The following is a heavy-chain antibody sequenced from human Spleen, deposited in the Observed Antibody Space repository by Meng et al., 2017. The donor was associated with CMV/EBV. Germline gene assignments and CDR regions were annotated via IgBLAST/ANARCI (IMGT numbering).Heavy chain of an antibody. V-gene: IGHV1-3*01. D-gene: IGHD3-16*02. Sequence: YSFSTYDMHWVRQAPGQRLEWMGWINSVNSNTEYSQKFQGRVSMRRDKSASTAYVELSRLTSEDTAVYYCARGGYEFVWGSYRHFECWGQGTLVTVSS. CDR2: INSVNSNT. CDR3: ARGGYEFVWGSYRHFEC. J-gene: IGHJ4*02. CDR1: YSFSTYD.